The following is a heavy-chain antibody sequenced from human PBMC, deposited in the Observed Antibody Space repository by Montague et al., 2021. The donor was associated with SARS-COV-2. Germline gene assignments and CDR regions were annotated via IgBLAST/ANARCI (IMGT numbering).Heavy chain of an antibody. D-gene: IGHD6-19*01. J-gene: IGHJ4*02. CDR3: AKVAGYSSGSDY. V-gene: IGHV3-9*01. Sequence: SLRLSCAASGFTFDDYAMHWVRQAPGKGLEWVSGISWNSGSIGYADSVKGRFTISRDNAKNSLYLQMNSLRAEDTALYYCAKVAGYSSGSDYWGRGTLVTVSS. CDR1: GFTFDDYA. CDR2: ISWNSGSI.